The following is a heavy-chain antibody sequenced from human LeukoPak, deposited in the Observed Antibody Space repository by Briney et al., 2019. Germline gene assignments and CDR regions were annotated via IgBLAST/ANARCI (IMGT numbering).Heavy chain of an antibody. CDR1: GFTFSTYG. V-gene: IGHV3-48*01. CDR2: ISRSITTI. J-gene: IGHJ5*02. CDR3: ARDDCSTSSCQKHQNWFDP. Sequence: PGGSLRLSCLASGFTFSTYGMNWVRQAPGKGLEWVAYISRSITTIYYADSVKGRFTISRDNAENSLYLQMNGLRAEDTAVYYCARDDCSTSSCQKHQNWFDPWGQGTLVTVSS. D-gene: IGHD2-2*01.